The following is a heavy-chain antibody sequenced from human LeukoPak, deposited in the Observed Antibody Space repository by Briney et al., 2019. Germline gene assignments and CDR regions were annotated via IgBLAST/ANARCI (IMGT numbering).Heavy chain of an antibody. CDR1: GFTFSDFY. J-gene: IGHJ4*02. Sequence: GGSLRLACAASGFTFSDFYMSWIRQAPGKGLEWVSYISSSSSYTNYAASVKGRFTISRDNAKNSLYLQMNSLRAEDTAVYYCARIPEVYSSSWFLDYWGQGTLVTVSS. V-gene: IGHV3-11*03. CDR3: ARIPEVYSSSWFLDY. D-gene: IGHD6-13*01. CDR2: ISSSSSYT.